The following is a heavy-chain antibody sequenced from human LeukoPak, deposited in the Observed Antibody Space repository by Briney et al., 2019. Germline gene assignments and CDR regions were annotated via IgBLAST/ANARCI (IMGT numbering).Heavy chain of an antibody. Sequence: GGSLRLSCAASGFTFSDYVMSWVRQAPGKGLEWVSYINHDANFIYYTDSVKGRFTISRDNARNSLYLQMNSLRDEDAAVYYCARDNDWAFHYWGQGTLVTVSS. D-gene: IGHD3-9*01. J-gene: IGHJ4*02. V-gene: IGHV3-48*02. CDR3: ARDNDWAFHY. CDR2: INHDANFI. CDR1: GFTFSDYV.